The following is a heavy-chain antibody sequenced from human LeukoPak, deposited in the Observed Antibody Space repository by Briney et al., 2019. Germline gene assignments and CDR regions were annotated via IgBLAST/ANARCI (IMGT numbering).Heavy chain of an antibody. Sequence: GGSLRLSCAVSGFTISSHGMHWVRQAPGKGPEWVAMIAYHGNTEYYGDSVKGRFTISRDNPKNTLYLQMDSLRAEDTAVYHCAKDWGSGGWYNYFDPWGQGTLVTVSS. CDR2: IAYHGNTE. CDR3: AKDWGSGGWYNYFDP. J-gene: IGHJ5*02. V-gene: IGHV3-30*18. CDR1: GFTISSHG. D-gene: IGHD6-19*01.